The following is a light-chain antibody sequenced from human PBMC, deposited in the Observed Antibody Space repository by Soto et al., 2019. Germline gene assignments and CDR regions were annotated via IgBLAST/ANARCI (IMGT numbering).Light chain of an antibody. V-gene: IGLV2-8*01. CDR2: EVI. Sequence: SALTQPPSASGSPGQSVTISCTGSSSDVGGYEYVSWYQQHPGKAPKLIIYEVIKRPSGVPDRFSGSKSGNTASLTVSGLQAEDEADDYCSSYAGSNNLHVLFGGGTKLTVL. J-gene: IGLJ2*01. CDR1: SSDVGGYEY. CDR3: SSYAGSNNLHVL.